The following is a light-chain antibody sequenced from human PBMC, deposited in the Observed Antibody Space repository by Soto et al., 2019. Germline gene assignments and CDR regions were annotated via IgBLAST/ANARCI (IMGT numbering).Light chain of an antibody. Sequence: QSALTQPASVSGSPGQSITISCTGTSSDVGSNNLVSWYQQHPGKAPKLMIYEVTKRPSGVSNRFSGSKSGNTASLTISGLQPEDEYDYYCCSYAGSSTVVFGGGTKLTVL. CDR1: SSDVGSNNL. V-gene: IGLV2-23*02. CDR2: EVT. J-gene: IGLJ2*01. CDR3: CSYAGSSTVV.